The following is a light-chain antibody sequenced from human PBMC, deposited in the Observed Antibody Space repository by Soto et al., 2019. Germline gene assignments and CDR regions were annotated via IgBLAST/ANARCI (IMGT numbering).Light chain of an antibody. V-gene: IGKV3-15*01. Sequence: EIVMTQSPATLSVSPGEKATNFCRASQSLNNNLTWYQQNPGPGPQPLIYFSSPRAPGIPARFSGSGSGTEFSLTISSLQSEDFASYYCQQYSAWPLTFGGGTKVETK. J-gene: IGKJ4*01. CDR1: QSLNNN. CDR3: QQYSAWPLT. CDR2: FSS.